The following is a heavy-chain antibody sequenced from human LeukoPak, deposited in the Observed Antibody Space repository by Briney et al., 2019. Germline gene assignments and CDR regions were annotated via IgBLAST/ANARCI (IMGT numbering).Heavy chain of an antibody. D-gene: IGHD2-15*01. Sequence: GGSLRLSCAASGFTVSSNYMSWVRQAPGKGLEWVSVIYSGGSTYYADSVKGRFTISRDNSKNTLYLQMNSLRAEDTAVYYCARQVVAAATPVWFDPWGQGTLVTVSS. V-gene: IGHV3-66*04. CDR2: IYSGGST. J-gene: IGHJ5*02. CDR3: ARQVVAAATPVWFDP. CDR1: GFTVSSNY.